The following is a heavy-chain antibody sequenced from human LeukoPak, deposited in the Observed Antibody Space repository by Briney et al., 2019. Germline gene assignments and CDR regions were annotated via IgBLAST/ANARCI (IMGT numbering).Heavy chain of an antibody. J-gene: IGHJ5*02. CDR2: ISKKTAI. D-gene: IGHD3-10*01. CDR3: ARGTYYSGSGPGSWFDP. CDR1: GFSVSDYY. Sequence: DPGGSLRLSWAASGFSVSDYYMNWIRQSPGKGLEWVSHISKKTAIEYADSVKGRFTISRDNANNLLLLQMDSLRPEDTGVYYCARGTYYSGSGPGSWFDPWGNGTPVTVSS. V-gene: IGHV3-11*01.